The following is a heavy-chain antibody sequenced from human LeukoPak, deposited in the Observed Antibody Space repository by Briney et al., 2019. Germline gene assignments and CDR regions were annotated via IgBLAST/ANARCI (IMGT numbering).Heavy chain of an antibody. D-gene: IGHD5-18*01. J-gene: IGHJ4*02. CDR2: IRYDGSNK. V-gene: IGHV3-30*02. CDR3: AKGRDTAMVTIDY. Sequence: GGSLRLSCAASGFTFSSYGMHWVRQAPGKGLEWVAFIRYDGSNKYYADSVKGRFTISRDNSKNTLYLQMNSLRAEDTAVYYCAKGRDTAMVTIDYWGQGTLVTVSS. CDR1: GFTFSSYG.